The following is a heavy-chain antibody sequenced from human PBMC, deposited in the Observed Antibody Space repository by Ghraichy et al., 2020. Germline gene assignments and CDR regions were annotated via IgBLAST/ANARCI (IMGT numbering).Heavy chain of an antibody. Sequence: GESLNISCAASGFTFSSYAMSWVRQAPGKGLEWVSAISGSGGSTYYADSVKGRFTISRDNSKNTLYLQMNSLRAEDTAVYYCAKESGFGEFYWGQGTLVTVSS. D-gene: IGHD3-10*01. J-gene: IGHJ4*02. CDR3: AKESGFGEFY. V-gene: IGHV3-23*01. CDR1: GFTFSSYA. CDR2: ISGSGGST.